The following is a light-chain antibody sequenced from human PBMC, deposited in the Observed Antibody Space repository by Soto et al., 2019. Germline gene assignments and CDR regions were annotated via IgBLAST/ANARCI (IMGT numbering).Light chain of an antibody. CDR3: QLYNSYSEA. J-gene: IGKJ1*01. CDR1: QNIGSW. CDR2: KAS. Sequence: PSTLYGSVGDRVTSPCRASQNIGSWLAWYQQKPGKAPKLLIYKASTLKSGVPSRFSGSGSGTEFTLTISSLQPDDFATYYCQLYNSYSEAFGQGTKVDIK. V-gene: IGKV1-5*03.